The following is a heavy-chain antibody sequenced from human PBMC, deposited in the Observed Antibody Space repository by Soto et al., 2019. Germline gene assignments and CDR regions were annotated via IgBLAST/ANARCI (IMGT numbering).Heavy chain of an antibody. CDR1: GGSISSGGYY. CDR2: ICYSGST. D-gene: IGHD6-13*01. V-gene: IGHV4-31*03. J-gene: IGHJ4*02. CDR3: ARLKRSSSDFDY. Sequence: TLSLTCTVSGGSISSGGYYWSWIRQHPGKGLEWIGYICYSGSTYYNPSLKSRVTISVDTSKNQFSLKLSSVTAADTAVYYCARLKRSSSDFDYWGQGTLVTVSA.